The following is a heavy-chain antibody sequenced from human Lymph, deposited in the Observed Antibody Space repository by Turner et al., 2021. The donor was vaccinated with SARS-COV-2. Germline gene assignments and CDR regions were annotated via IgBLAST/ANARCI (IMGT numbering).Heavy chain of an antibody. V-gene: IGHV3-33*01. Sequence: QVQLVESGGGVVQPGRSLRLSCAASGFSFSSYGMHWVRQAPGKGLEWVAVILYYGSYKYYADSVKGRFTISRDNSKNTLYLQMNSLRAEDTAVYYCARDYSSSSYLVSWFDPWGQGALVTVSS. J-gene: IGHJ5*02. CDR2: ILYYGSYK. CDR1: GFSFSSYG. D-gene: IGHD6-6*01. CDR3: ARDYSSSSYLVSWFDP.